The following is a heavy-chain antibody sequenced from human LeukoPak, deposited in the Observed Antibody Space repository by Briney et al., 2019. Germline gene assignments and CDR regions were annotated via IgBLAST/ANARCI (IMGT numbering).Heavy chain of an antibody. D-gene: IGHD1-26*01. Sequence: GGSLRLSCAAPGFTFSDVWMRWLRQAPGKGLEGVGRIKSKTEGGTTDYAAPVKGRFTISRDDSKNTLYLQMNSLKTEDTAVYYCTTDAGELPLFDYWGQGILVTVSS. J-gene: IGHJ4*02. CDR1: GFTFSDVW. CDR2: IKSKTEGGTT. V-gene: IGHV3-15*01. CDR3: TTDAGELPLFDY.